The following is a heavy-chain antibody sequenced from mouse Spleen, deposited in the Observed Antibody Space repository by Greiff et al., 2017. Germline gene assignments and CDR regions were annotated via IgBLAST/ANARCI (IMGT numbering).Heavy chain of an antibody. Sequence: EVMLVESGTVLARPGASVKMSCKTSGYTFTSYWMHWVKQRPGQGLEWIGAIYPGNSDTSYNQKFKGKAKLTAVTSASTAYMELSSLTNEDSAVYYCTTTVVERFPYYFDYWGQGTTLTVSS. D-gene: IGHD1-1*01. J-gene: IGHJ2*01. CDR3: TTTVVERFPYYFDY. CDR2: IYPGNSDT. CDR1: GYTFTSYW. V-gene: IGHV1-5*01.